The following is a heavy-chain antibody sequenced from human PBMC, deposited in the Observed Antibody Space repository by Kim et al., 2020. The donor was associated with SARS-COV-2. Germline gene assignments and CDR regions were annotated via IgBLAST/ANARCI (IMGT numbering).Heavy chain of an antibody. CDR2: TYYRSKWYN. Sequence: SQTLSLTCAISGDSVSSNSAAWNWIRQSPSRGLEWLGRTYYRSKWYNDYAVSVKSRITINPDTSKNQFSLQLNSVTPEDTAVYYCARDRPYYYGSGSYYWFDPWGQGTLVTVSS. J-gene: IGHJ5*02. D-gene: IGHD3-10*01. CDR3: ARDRPYYYGSGSYYWFDP. V-gene: IGHV6-1*01. CDR1: GDSVSSNSAA.